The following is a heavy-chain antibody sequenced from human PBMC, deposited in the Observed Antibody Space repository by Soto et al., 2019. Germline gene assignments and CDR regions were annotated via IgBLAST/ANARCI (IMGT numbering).Heavy chain of an antibody. V-gene: IGHV1-18*01. Sequence: QVQLVQSGAEVKKPGASVKVSCKASGYTFTSYGISWVRQAPGQGLEWMGWISAYNGNTNYAQKLQGRVTMTTDTSTSTAYMDLRSLRSDDTAVYYCARYYLGYGPRRYYYYGMDVWGQGTTVTVSS. CDR2: ISAYNGNT. CDR1: GYTFTSYG. CDR3: ARYYLGYGPRRYYYYGMDV. J-gene: IGHJ6*02. D-gene: IGHD1-26*01.